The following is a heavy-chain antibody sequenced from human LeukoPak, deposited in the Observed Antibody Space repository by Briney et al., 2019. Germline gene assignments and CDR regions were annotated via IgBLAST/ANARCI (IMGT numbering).Heavy chain of an antibody. CDR1: GFTFSSYA. D-gene: IGHD6-6*01. CDR2: ISYDGSNK. CDR3: ARESISYPGAFDY. J-gene: IGHJ4*02. Sequence: GGSLRLSCAASGFTFSSYAMHWVRQAPGKGLEWVAVISYDGSNKYYADSVKGRFTISRDNSKNTLYLQMDSLRAEDTAVYYCARESISYPGAFDYWGQGTLVTVSS. V-gene: IGHV3-30-3*01.